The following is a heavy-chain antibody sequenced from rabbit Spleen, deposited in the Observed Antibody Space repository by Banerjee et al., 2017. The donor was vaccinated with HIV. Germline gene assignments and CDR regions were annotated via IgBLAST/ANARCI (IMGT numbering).Heavy chain of an antibody. CDR2: IVSIFGST. D-gene: IGHD4-2*01. V-gene: IGHV1S7*01. J-gene: IGHJ4*01. CDR1: GFDFSSYY. Sequence: QLKETGGGLVQPGGSLTLSCKASGFDFSSYYMSCVRQAPGEGLEWIGYIVSIFGSTYYERWENGRFKIPSHNAQTSLYLQLNSLTAAEAAAYFCVRDQAGDAGYGAWYFNLWGQGTLVTVS. CDR3: VRDQAGDAGYGAWYFNL.